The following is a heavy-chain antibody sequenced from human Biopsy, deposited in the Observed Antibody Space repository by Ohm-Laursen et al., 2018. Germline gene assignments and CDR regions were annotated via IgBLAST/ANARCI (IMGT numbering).Heavy chain of an antibody. J-gene: IGHJ4*02. V-gene: IGHV4-59*01. Sequence: SDTLSLTCPVSRDSISNYCWTWIRQSPGKGLEWIGYIYYTGSTNYNPSVKSRVTISVDTSKNQFSLKLNSVTAADTAVYFCARDSRGGHLNTTLITGKNLDSWGQGILVTVSS. CDR3: ARDSRGGHLNTTLITGKNLDS. CDR1: RDSISNYC. D-gene: IGHD3-16*01. CDR2: IYYTGST.